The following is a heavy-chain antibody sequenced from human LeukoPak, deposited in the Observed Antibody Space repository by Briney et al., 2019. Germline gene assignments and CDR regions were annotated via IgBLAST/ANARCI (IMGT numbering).Heavy chain of an antibody. V-gene: IGHV3-7*01. CDR1: GFTFSSHW. CDR2: IKQDGSEK. J-gene: IGHJ4*02. Sequence: GGSLRLSCATSGFTFSSHWMSWVRQAPGKGLEWVANIKQDGSEKYYVDSVKGRFTISRDNAKNSLYLQMNSLRAEDTAVYYCARDINYYDSSSSDYWGQGTLVTVSS. CDR3: ARDINYYDSSSSDY. D-gene: IGHD3-22*01.